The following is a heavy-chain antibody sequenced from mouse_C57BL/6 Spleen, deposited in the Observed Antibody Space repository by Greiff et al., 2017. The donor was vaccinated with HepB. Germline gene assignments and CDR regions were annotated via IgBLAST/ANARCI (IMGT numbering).Heavy chain of an antibody. J-gene: IGHJ2*01. CDR3: ARTITTVVGFDY. D-gene: IGHD1-1*01. CDR2: IDPANGNT. V-gene: IGHV14-3*01. CDR1: GFNIKNTY. Sequence: VHVKQSVAELVRPGASVKLSCTASGFNIKNTYMHWVKQRPEQGLEWIGRIDPANGNTKYAPKFQGKATITADTSSNTAYLQLSSLTSEDTAIYYCARTITTVVGFDYWGQGTTLTVSS.